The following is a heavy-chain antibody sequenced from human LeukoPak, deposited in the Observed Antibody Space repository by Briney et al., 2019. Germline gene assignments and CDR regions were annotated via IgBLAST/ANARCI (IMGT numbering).Heavy chain of an antibody. D-gene: IGHD3-22*01. CDR3: AKDPVRDYYDSIPSYYFDY. V-gene: IGHV3-30*18. Sequence: GGSLRLSCVASGFTFSSYGMHWVRQAPGKGLEWVAFISYDGSNENIADSVKGRFIISRDNSKNTLYLQMNSLRAEDTAVYYCAKDPVRDYYDSIPSYYFDYWGQGTLVTVSS. CDR2: ISYDGSNE. CDR1: GFTFSSYG. J-gene: IGHJ4*02.